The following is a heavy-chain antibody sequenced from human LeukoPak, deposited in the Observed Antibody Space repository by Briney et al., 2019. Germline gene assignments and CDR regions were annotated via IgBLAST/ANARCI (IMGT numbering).Heavy chain of an antibody. CDR2: ISDSGGST. J-gene: IGHJ4*02. CDR3: AKGHYYDSNPQGDY. D-gene: IGHD3-22*01. Sequence: TGGSLRLSCAASGFTFSQYGMSWVRQAPGKGLEWVSMISDSGGSTYYADSVKGRFTISRDNSKNTLYLQMNSLRAEDTAVYYCAKGHYYDSNPQGDYWGQGTLVTVSS. CDR1: GFTFSQYG. V-gene: IGHV3-23*01.